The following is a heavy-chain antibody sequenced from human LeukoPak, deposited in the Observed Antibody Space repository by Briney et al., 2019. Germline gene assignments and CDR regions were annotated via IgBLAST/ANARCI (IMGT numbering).Heavy chain of an antibody. CDR2: ISYDGTNK. D-gene: IGHD6-13*01. CDR3: AKVGDSSSWYREFDY. J-gene: IGHJ4*02. Sequence: PGGSLTLSCAASGFSFRTYGMHWVRQAPGKGLEWMAVISYDGTNKYYADSVKGRFTISRDNSKNTLYLQMSSLRAEDTAVYYCAKVGDSSSWYREFDYWGQGTLVTVSS. CDR1: GFSFRTYG. V-gene: IGHV3-30*18.